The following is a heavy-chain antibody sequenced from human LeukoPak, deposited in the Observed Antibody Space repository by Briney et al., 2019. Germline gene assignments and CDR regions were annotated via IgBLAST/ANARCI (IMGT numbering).Heavy chain of an antibody. V-gene: IGHV3-66*01. CDR3: ARIYDSSGYYNFDY. CDR2: IYSGGST. CDR1: GFTVSSNY. Sequence: GGSLRLSCAASGFTVSSNYMSWVRQAAGRGLEWVSVIYSGGSTYYADSVKGRFTISRDNSKNTLYLQMNSLRAEDTAVYYCARIYDSSGYYNFDYWGQGTLVTVSS. J-gene: IGHJ4*02. D-gene: IGHD3-22*01.